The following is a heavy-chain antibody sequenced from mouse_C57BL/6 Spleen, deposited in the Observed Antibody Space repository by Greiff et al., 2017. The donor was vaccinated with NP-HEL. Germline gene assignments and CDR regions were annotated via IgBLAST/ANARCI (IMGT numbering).Heavy chain of an antibody. V-gene: IGHV1-18*01. J-gene: IGHJ1*03. CDR2: INPNNGGT. CDR1: GYTFTDYN. Sequence: VQLQQSGPELVKPGASVKIPCKASGYTFTDYNMDWVKQSHGKSLEWIGDINPNNGGTIYNQKFKGKATLTVDKSSSTAYMELRSLTSEDTAVYYCARSGNWEWYFDVWGTGTTVTVSS. CDR3: ARSGNWEWYFDV. D-gene: IGHD4-1*01.